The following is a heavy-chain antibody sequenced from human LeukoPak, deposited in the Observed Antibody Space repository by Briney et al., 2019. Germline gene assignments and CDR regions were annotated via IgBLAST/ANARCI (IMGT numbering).Heavy chain of an antibody. J-gene: IGHJ6*02. CDR2: IYHTGTS. D-gene: IGHD4-17*01. CDR3: ARVDGEDRYYYGMDV. CDR1: GGSIISSNW. Sequence: PSGTLSLTCAVSGGSIISSNWWSWVRQPPGKGLEWIGEIYHTGTSNYNPSLQSRLTISLDKSKNQFSLNLNSVIAADTAVYYCARVDGEDRYYYGMDVWGQGTTVTVSS. V-gene: IGHV4-4*02.